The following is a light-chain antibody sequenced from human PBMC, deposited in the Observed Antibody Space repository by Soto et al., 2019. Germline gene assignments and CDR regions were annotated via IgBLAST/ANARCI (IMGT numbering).Light chain of an antibody. CDR3: ETWDSSLKSVV. Sequence: QSVLTQPPSVSAAPGQKVTISCSGSSSNIGNNYVSWYQHLPGTAPKLLIYDSDTRPSGIPDRFSGSKSGTSATLSITGLQTGDEAEYYCETWDSSLKSVVFGGGTKLTVL. CDR1: SSNIGNNY. CDR2: DSD. V-gene: IGLV1-51*01. J-gene: IGLJ2*01.